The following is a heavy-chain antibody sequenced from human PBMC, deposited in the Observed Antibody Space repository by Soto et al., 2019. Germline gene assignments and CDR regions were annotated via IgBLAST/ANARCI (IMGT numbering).Heavy chain of an antibody. CDR3: ARGYCSSTSCPLKALGSTSAFDP. CDR2: IYYSGST. D-gene: IGHD2-2*01. V-gene: IGHV4-39*07. Sequence: PSETLSLTCTVSGGSISSSSYYWGWIRQPPGKGLEWIGSIYYSGSTYYNPSLKSRVTISVDTSKNQFSLKLSSVTAADTAVYYCARGYCSSTSCPLKALGSTSAFDPWGQGTLVTVSS. CDR1: GGSISSSSYY. J-gene: IGHJ5*02.